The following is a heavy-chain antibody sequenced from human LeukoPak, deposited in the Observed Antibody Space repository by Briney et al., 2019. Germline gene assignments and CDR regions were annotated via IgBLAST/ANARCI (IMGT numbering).Heavy chain of an antibody. D-gene: IGHD6-19*01. CDR2: IKEDGSSQ. J-gene: IGHJ4*02. CDR3: VKDSGWFHFDS. CDR1: GFTFSSYA. V-gene: IGHV3-7*03. Sequence: SGGSLRLSCAASGFTFSSYAMTWVRQAPGKGLEWVGHIKEDGSSQNYADSVKGRFTISRDNAKSSLHLQMNGLRAEDTAMYYCVKDSGWFHFDSWGQGTLVTVSS.